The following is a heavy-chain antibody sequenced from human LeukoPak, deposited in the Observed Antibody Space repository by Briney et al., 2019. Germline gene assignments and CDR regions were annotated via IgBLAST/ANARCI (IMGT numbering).Heavy chain of an antibody. D-gene: IGHD2-2*01. J-gene: IGHJ3*02. CDR3: ARRPVAERRYCSSTSCPRHAFDI. Sequence: SETLSLTCAVYGGSFSGYYWSWIRQPPGKGLEWIGEINRSGSTNYNPSLKSRVTISVDTSKNQFSLKLSSVTAADTAVYYCARRPVAERRYCSSTSCPRHAFDIWGQGTMVTVSS. V-gene: IGHV4-34*01. CDR2: INRSGST. CDR1: GGSFSGYY.